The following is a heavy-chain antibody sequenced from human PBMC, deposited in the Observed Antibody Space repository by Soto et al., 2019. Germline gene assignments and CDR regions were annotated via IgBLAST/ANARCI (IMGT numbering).Heavy chain of an antibody. CDR2: INPTSSHI. D-gene: IGHD2-15*01. CDR3: ARDYCGGGGCYLRRDAFDV. J-gene: IGHJ3*01. Sequence: EVQLVESGGGLVMPGGSLRLSCAASGFTFSAYHMNWVRQAPGKGLEWVSSINPTSSHIYYADSVRGRFTISRDDSKNEVSLQMNSRRTEDAALYDWARDYCGGGGCYLRRDAFDVWGQGPMVTVSS. V-gene: IGHV3-21*01. CDR1: GFTFSAYH.